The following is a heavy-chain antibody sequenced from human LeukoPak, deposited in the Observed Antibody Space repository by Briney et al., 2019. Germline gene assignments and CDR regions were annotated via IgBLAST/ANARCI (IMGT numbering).Heavy chain of an antibody. V-gene: IGHV1-2*04. J-gene: IGHJ6*02. Sequence: ASVKVSCKASGYTFTGYYMHWVRQAPGQGLEWMGWINPNSGGTNYAQKFQGWVTMTRDTSISTAYMELSRLRSDDTAVYYCARARGYSSGWYWGYRLNGYGMDVWGQGTTVTVSS. CDR1: GYTFTGYY. CDR2: INPNSGGT. D-gene: IGHD6-19*01. CDR3: ARARGYSSGWYWGYRLNGYGMDV.